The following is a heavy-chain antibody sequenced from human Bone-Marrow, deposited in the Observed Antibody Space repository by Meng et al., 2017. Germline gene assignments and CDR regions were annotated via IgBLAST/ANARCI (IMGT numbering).Heavy chain of an antibody. Sequence: QLQQSGSGLVTPSHTLSLTCAISGDSVSSNRAAWHWIRQSPSRGLEWLGRTYYRSKWYTDYAVSVKSRITINPDTSKNQFSLQLNSVTPEDTAVYYCARGDYSSSPSFWGQGTLVTVSS. CDR3: ARGDYSSSPSF. CDR1: GDSVSSNRAA. V-gene: IGHV6-1*01. J-gene: IGHJ4*02. D-gene: IGHD3-22*01. CDR2: TYYRSKWYT.